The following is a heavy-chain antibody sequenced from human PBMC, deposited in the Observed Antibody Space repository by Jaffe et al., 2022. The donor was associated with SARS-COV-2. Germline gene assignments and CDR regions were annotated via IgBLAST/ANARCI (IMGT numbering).Heavy chain of an antibody. CDR1: GFSLNSYW. Sequence: EVQLVESGGGLVQPGGSLRLSCAASGFSLNSYWMCWVRQAPGKGLVWVSRINSDGSSTGYADSVKGRFTISRDNAKNTLYLQMNSLRAEDTAVYYCAKMGGITMIIGDAFDIWGQGTMVTVSS. CDR2: INSDGSST. V-gene: IGHV3-74*01. D-gene: IGHD3-22*01. J-gene: IGHJ3*02. CDR3: AKMGGITMIIGDAFDI.